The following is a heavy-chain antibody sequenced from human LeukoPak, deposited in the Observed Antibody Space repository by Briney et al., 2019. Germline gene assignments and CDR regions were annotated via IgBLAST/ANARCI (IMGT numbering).Heavy chain of an antibody. CDR3: AKSTMIVVVTPPGY. D-gene: IGHD3-22*01. J-gene: IGHJ4*02. V-gene: IGHV3-23*01. CDR1: GFTFSSYG. CDR2: ISGSGGST. Sequence: GGTLRLSCAASGFTFSSYGMSWVRQAPGKGLEWVSAISGSGGSTYYADSVKGRFTISRDNSKNTLYLQMNSLRAEDTAVYYCAKSTMIVVVTPPGYWGQGTLVTVSS.